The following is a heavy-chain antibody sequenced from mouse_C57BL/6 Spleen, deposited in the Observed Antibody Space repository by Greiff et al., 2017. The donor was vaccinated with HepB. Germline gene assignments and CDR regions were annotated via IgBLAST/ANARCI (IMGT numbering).Heavy chain of an antibody. CDR3: ARKGITTVVAPFDY. Sequence: VQLQQSGAELVRPGTSVKMSCKASGYTFTNYWIGWAKQRPGHGLEWIGDIYPGGGYTNYNQKFKDKATLTVDKSSSTAYMQLSSLTSEDSAVYYCARKGITTVVAPFDYWGQGTTLTVSS. CDR1: GYTFTNYW. D-gene: IGHD1-1*01. CDR2: IYPGGGYT. V-gene: IGHV1-63*01. J-gene: IGHJ2*01.